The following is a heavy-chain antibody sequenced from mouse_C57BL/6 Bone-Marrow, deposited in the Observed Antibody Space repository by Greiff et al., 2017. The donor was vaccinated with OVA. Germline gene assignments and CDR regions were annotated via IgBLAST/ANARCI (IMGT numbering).Heavy chain of an antibody. J-gene: IGHJ1*03. V-gene: IGHV1-31*01. CDR1: GYSFTGYY. CDR3: ARRLVITTVVAWYFDV. CDR2: IYPYNGVS. Sequence: EVQVVESGPELVKPGASVKISCKASGYSFTGYYMHWVKQSHGNILDWIGYIYPYNGVSSYNQKFKGKATLTVDKSSSTAYMELRSLTSEDSAVYYCARRLVITTVVAWYFDVWGTGTTVTVSS. D-gene: IGHD1-1*01.